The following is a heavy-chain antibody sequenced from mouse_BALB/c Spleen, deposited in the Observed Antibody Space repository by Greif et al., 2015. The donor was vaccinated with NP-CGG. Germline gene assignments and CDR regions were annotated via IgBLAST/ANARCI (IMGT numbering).Heavy chain of an antibody. J-gene: IGHJ4*01. CDR2: TYPGSGNT. Sequence: QVQLQQSGPELVKPGASVKISCKASGYTFTDYYINWVRQKPGQGLEWIGWTYPGSGNTKYNEKFKGKATLTVDTSSSXAYMQLSSLTSEDTAVYFCARRTGTEAMDYWGQGTSVTVSS. CDR3: ARRTGTEAMDY. V-gene: IGHV1-84*02. D-gene: IGHD4-1*01. CDR1: GYTFTDYY.